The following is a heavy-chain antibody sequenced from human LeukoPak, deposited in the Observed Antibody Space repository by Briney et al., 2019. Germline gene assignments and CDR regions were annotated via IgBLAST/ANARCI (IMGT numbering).Heavy chain of an antibody. CDR3: AKSRGYSYATDFDY. CDR2: INPNSAGT. CDR1: GYTFTGYY. D-gene: IGHD5-18*01. V-gene: IGHV1-2*02. J-gene: IGHJ4*02. Sequence: ASVKVSCKASGYTFTGYYMHWVRQAPGQGLEWMGWINPNSAGTNYAQKFQGRVTMTRDTSITTAYMELGRLRSDDTAVYYCAKSRGYSYATDFDYWGQGTLVTVSS.